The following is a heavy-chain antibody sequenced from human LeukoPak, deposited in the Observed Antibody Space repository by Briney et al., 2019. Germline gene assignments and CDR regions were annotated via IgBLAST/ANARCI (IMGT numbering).Heavy chain of an antibody. Sequence: GASVKVSCKASGGTFSSYAISWVRQAPGQGLEWMGGIIPIFGTANYAQKFQGRVTITADESTSTAYMELSSLRSEDTAVYYCASRLDRGDCSSTSCIPADYWGQGTLVTVSS. CDR1: GGTFSSYA. J-gene: IGHJ4*02. CDR3: ASRLDRGDCSSTSCIPADY. V-gene: IGHV1-69*13. D-gene: IGHD2-2*01. CDR2: IIPIFGTA.